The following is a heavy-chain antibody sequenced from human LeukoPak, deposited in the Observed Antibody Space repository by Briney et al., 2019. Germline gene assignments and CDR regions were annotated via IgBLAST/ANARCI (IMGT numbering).Heavy chain of an antibody. V-gene: IGHV3-66*02. CDR3: ARARYDSSGYGS. Sequence: PGRSLRLSCAASGFTVSSSYMSWVHQAQGEGLEWVSVLYSGGNTYYADSVKGRFTISRDTSKNTLDLQMNSLGAEDTAVYYCARARYDSSGYGSWGQGTLVTVSS. CDR2: LYSGGNT. CDR1: GFTVSSSY. D-gene: IGHD3-22*01. J-gene: IGHJ5*02.